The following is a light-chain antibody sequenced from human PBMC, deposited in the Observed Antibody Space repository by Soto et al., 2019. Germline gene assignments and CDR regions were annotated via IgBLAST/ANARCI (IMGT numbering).Light chain of an antibody. CDR3: QQQNRDPLIT. CDR1: QGISSY. CDR2: AAS. V-gene: IGKV1-9*01. J-gene: IGKJ5*01. Sequence: DIQLTQSPSFLSASVGDRVTITCRASQGISSYLAWYQQKPGKAPKLLIYAASTLPNGVPSRFSGSASGTAFTLTISSLQPEDFATYYYQQQNRDPLITFGQRTRPEMK.